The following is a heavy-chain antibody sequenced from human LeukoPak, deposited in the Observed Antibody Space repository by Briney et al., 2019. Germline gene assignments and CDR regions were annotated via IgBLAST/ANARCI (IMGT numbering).Heavy chain of an antibody. CDR2: IYYSGST. CDR1: GGSISSYY. J-gene: IGHJ4*02. CDR3: ARVPIAAAGRYHFDY. Sequence: PSETLSLTCTVSGGSISSYYWSWIRQPPGKGLEWVGYIYYSGSTNYNPSLKSRVTISVDTSKNQFSLKLSSVTAADTAVYYCARVPIAAAGRYHFDYWGQGTLVTVSS. D-gene: IGHD6-13*01. V-gene: IGHV4-59*01.